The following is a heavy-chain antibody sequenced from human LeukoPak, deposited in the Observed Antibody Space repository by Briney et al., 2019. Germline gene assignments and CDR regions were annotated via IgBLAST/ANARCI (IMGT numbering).Heavy chain of an antibody. V-gene: IGHV1-2*02. CDR2: INPNSGGT. D-gene: IGHD4-17*01. Sequence: ASVKVSCKASGYTFTGYYMHWVRQAPGQGLEWMGWINPNSGGTNYAQKLQGRVTMTSDTSTSTAYMELRSLRSDDTAVYYCARDLAMTTVTTQVGWGQGTLVTVSS. CDR1: GYTFTGYY. CDR3: ARDLAMTTVTTQVG. J-gene: IGHJ4*02.